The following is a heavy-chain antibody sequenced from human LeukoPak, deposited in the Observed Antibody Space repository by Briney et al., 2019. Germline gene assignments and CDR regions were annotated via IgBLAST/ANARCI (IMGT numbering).Heavy chain of an antibody. D-gene: IGHD3-22*01. CDR2: IYSGGST. J-gene: IGHJ3*02. Sequence: GGSLRLSCAASGFTVSSNYMSWVRQAPGKGLEWVSVIYSGGSTYYADSGKGRFTISRDNSKNTLYLQMNSLRAEDTAVYYCATQWVIHAFDIWGQGTMVTVSS. V-gene: IGHV3-53*01. CDR3: ATQWVIHAFDI. CDR1: GFTVSSNY.